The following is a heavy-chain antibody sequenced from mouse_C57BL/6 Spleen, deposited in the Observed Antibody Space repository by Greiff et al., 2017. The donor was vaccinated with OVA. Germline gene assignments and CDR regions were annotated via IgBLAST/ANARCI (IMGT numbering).Heavy chain of an antibody. V-gene: IGHV1-69*01. Sequence: VQLQQSGAELVMPGASVKLSCKASGYTFTSYWMHWVKQRPGQGLEWIGEIDPSDSYTNYNQKFKGKSTLTVDKSSSTAYLQLSSLTSEDSAVYYCAVYYDYDGAWFAYWGQGTLVTVSA. J-gene: IGHJ3*01. CDR2: IDPSDSYT. D-gene: IGHD2-4*01. CDR1: GYTFTSYW. CDR3: AVYYDYDGAWFAY.